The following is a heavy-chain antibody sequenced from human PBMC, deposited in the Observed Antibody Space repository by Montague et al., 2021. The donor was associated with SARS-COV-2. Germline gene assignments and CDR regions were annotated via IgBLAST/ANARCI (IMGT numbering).Heavy chain of an antibody. CDR2: THYRSKWTS. J-gene: IGHJ4*02. CDR3: VRDTGSAQAGFDA. CDR1: GDSVWINTAA. V-gene: IGHV6-1*01. Sequence: CAISGDSVWINTAAWNSIRQSPSVGLEWLVRTHYRSKWTSDYATSVEGRISIDPDTSKNQFFLHLRSVTPEDTGVYYCVRDTGSAQAGFDAWGQGTLVTVSS. D-gene: IGHD4-17*01.